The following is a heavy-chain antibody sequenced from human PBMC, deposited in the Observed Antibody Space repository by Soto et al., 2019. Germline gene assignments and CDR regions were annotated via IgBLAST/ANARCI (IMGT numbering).Heavy chain of an antibody. CDR3: ARAPATRYYDGMDV. CDR1: GFTFSSYG. V-gene: IGHV3-33*01. J-gene: IGHJ6*02. Sequence: QVQLVESGGGVVQPGRSLRLSCAASGFTFSSYGMHWVRQAPGKGLEWVAVIWYDGSNKYYADSVKGRFTISRDNSKNTLYLQMNSLRAEDTAVYYCARAPATRYYDGMDVWGQGTTVTVSS. D-gene: IGHD2-2*01. CDR2: IWYDGSNK.